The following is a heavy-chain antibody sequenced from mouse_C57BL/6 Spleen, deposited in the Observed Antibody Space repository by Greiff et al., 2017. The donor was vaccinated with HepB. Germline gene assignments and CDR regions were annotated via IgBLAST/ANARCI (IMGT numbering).Heavy chain of an antibody. CDR1: GYTFTSYW. V-gene: IGHV1-69*01. D-gene: IGHD2-1*01. CDR3: ARGGGNSPAWFAY. Sequence: QVQLQQPGAELVMPGASVKLSCKASGYTFTSYWMHWVKQRPGQGLEWIGEIDPSDSYTNYNQKFKGKSTLTVDKSSSTAYLQLSSLTSEDSAVYYCARGGGNSPAWFAYWGQGTLVTVSA. J-gene: IGHJ3*01. CDR2: IDPSDSYT.